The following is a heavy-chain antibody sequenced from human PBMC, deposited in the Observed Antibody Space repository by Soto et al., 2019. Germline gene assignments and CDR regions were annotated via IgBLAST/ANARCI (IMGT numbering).Heavy chain of an antibody. CDR1: GGSISSYY. J-gene: IGHJ5*02. V-gene: IGHV4-59*01. CDR3: ARDRTIAAAGKSWFDP. D-gene: IGHD6-13*01. CDR2: IYYSGST. Sequence: SETLSLTCTVSGGSISSYYWSWIRQPPVKGLEWIGYIYYSGSTNYNPSLKSRVTISVDTSKNQFSLKLSSVTAADTAVYYCARDRTIAAAGKSWFDPWGQGTLVTVSS.